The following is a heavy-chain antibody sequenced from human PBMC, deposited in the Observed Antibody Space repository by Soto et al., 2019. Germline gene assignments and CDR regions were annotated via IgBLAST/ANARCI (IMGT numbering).Heavy chain of an antibody. CDR3: ATSGNDDYGDYVRDYGMDV. CDR1: GFTFSSYA. Sequence: QVQVVESGGGVVQPGGSLRLSCAASGFTFSSYAMHWVRQAPGKGLEWVAAISYDGSNKYYADSVKGRFTISRDNSKNELYLQRNSLRCEDTAVYYCATSGNDDYGDYVRDYGMDVW. J-gene: IGHJ6*01. D-gene: IGHD4-17*01. CDR2: ISYDGSNK. V-gene: IGHV3-30-3*01.